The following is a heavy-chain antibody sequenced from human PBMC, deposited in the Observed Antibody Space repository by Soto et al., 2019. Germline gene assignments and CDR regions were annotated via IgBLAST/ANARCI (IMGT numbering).Heavy chain of an antibody. CDR1: GFTFSSYG. J-gene: IGHJ6*02. V-gene: IGHV3-30*18. CDR2: ISYDGSNK. Sequence: GGSLRLSCAASGFTFSSYGMHWVRQAPGKGLEWVAVISYDGSNKYYADSVKGRFTISRDNSKNTLYLQMNSLRAEDTAVYYCAKDLPPSVAPYYYYGMDVWGQGTTVTVSS. CDR3: AKDLPPSVAPYYYYGMDV.